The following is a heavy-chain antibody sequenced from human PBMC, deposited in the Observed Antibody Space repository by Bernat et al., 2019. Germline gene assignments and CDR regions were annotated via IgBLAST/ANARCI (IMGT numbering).Heavy chain of an antibody. CDR3: ARAIVVVPAAMDGWFDP. D-gene: IGHD2-2*01. Sequence: QLQLQESGSGLVKPSQTLSLTCAVSGGSISSGGYSWSWIRQPPGKGLEWIGYIYHSGSTYYNPSLKSRVTISVYRSKNQFSLKLSSVTAADTAVYYCARAIVVVPAAMDGWFDPWGQGTLVTVSS. CDR1: GGSISSGGYS. V-gene: IGHV4-30-2*01. J-gene: IGHJ5*02. CDR2: IYHSGST.